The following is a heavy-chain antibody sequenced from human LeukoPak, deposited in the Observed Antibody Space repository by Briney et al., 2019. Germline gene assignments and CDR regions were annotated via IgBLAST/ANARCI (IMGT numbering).Heavy chain of an antibody. J-gene: IGHJ5*02. CDR1: GYSFTDYY. D-gene: IGHD4-17*01. Sequence: GASVKVSCKASGYSFTDYYMNWLRQAPGQGLEWMGWINPNSAVTNYAQKFQGRVTMTRDTSVSTGYMELSGLTSDDTAVYYCARGPTVPRLNWFDPWGQGTLVTVSS. CDR3: ARGPTVPRLNWFDP. V-gene: IGHV1-2*02. CDR2: INPNSAVT.